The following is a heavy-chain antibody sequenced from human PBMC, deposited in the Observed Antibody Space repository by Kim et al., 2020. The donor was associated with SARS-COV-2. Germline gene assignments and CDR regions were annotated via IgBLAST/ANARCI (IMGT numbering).Heavy chain of an antibody. CDR3: AKEPSIIAVAGPPFDY. D-gene: IGHD6-19*01. J-gene: IGHJ4*02. Sequence: GGSLRLSCAASGFTFSSYAMSWVRQAPGKGLEWVSAISGSGGSTYYADSVKGRFTISRDNSKNTLYLQMNSLRAEDTAVYYCAKEPSIIAVAGPPFDYWGQGTLVTVSS. V-gene: IGHV3-23*01. CDR2: ISGSGGST. CDR1: GFTFSSYA.